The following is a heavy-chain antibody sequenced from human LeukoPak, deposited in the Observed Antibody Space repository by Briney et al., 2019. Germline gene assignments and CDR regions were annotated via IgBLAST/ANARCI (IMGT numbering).Heavy chain of an antibody. D-gene: IGHD6-19*01. Sequence: KPSETLSLTCTVSGASISSSYWSWIRQPPGKGLEWIGNIYYSGSANYNSSLKSRVSIPVDTSNNQFSLKLTSVTAADTAVYYCARGSGWHYYWGQGTLVTVSS. V-gene: IGHV4-59*01. CDR3: ARGSGWHYY. J-gene: IGHJ4*02. CDR2: IYYSGSA. CDR1: GASISSSY.